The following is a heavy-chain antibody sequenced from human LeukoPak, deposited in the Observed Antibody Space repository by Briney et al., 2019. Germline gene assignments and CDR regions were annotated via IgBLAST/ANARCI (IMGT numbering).Heavy chain of an antibody. CDR1: GFXVSSNY. Sequence: GGSLRLSCAASGFXVSSNYISWVRQAPGKGLEWVSVLYIGGQTDYADSVKGRFTVSRDNSKNTLYLQMDSLRAEDTAVYYCAKHTALYDVHGDFNWFDPWGQGTLVTVSS. D-gene: IGHD4-17*01. CDR2: LYIGGQT. CDR3: AKHTALYDVHGDFNWFDP. J-gene: IGHJ5*02. V-gene: IGHV3-53*01.